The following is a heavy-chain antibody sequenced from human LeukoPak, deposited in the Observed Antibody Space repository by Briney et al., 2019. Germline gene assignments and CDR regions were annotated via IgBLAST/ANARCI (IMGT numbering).Heavy chain of an antibody. Sequence: SETLSLTCTVSGGSISSSSYYWGWIRQPPGKGLEWIGSIYYSGSTYYNPSLKSRVTISVDTSKNQFSLKLTSLTAADTAVYYCARALLGVGATSPWFDPWGQGTLVTVSS. D-gene: IGHD1-26*01. CDR2: IYYSGST. V-gene: IGHV4-39*07. CDR3: ARALLGVGATSPWFDP. J-gene: IGHJ5*02. CDR1: GGSISSSSYY.